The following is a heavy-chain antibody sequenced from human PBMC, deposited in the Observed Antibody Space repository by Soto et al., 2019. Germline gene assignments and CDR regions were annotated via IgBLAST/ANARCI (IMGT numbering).Heavy chain of an antibody. V-gene: IGHV4-30-4*01. CDR3: ARVRGYYYGRSGYDFDL. CDR2: IFHSGST. CDR1: GDYFSGVAYY. D-gene: IGHD3-22*01. Sequence: QVQLQESGPGLVKPSQTLSLSCTFSGDYFSGVAYYWSWIRQPPGKGLEWIGYIFHSGSTSYNPSLNSGNTISLDTSKTQFSLNLRSVTAADTAVYYCARVRGYYYGRSGYDFDLCGQGTLVTVSS. J-gene: IGHJ4*02.